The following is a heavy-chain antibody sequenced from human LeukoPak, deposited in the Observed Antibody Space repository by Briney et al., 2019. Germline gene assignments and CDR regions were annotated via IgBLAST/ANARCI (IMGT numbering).Heavy chain of an antibody. CDR3: ARYALLGFPIYNWLDP. CDR2: IYYSGST. D-gene: IGHD2-15*01. J-gene: IGHJ5*02. V-gene: IGHV4-59*08. CDR1: GGSISSYY. Sequence: SETLSLTCTVSGGSISSYYWSWIRQPPGKGLEWIGYIYYSGSTNYDPSLKSRVTISVDTSKNQFSLKLSSVTAADTAVYYCARYALLGFPIYNWLDPWGQGTLVTVSS.